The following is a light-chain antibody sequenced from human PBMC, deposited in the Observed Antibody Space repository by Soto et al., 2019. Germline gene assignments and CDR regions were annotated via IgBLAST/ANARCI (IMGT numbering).Light chain of an antibody. Sequence: DIQMTQSPSSLSASVGDRVTITCRASQGIRNYLAWVQKRPGKAPNCLIYATLKLQSGVPSKFIASRSGTEVNLTISNLQPEDSAPYYCQQYDIYPRTLGQGTKDEIK. CDR2: ATL. CDR3: QQYDIYPRT. V-gene: IGKV1-16*02. CDR1: QGIRNY. J-gene: IGKJ1*01.